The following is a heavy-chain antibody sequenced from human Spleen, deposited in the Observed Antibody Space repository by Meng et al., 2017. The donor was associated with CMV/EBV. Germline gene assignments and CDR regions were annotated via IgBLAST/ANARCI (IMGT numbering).Heavy chain of an antibody. CDR3: ARPGGYSSSSAFDY. J-gene: IGHJ4*02. D-gene: IGHD6-13*01. CDR2: IRPMLGLP. Sequence: SVKVSCKASGGTFSTYSITWVRQAPGQGLEWMGGIRPMLGLPHYAQQFQGRVTITADKSTSTAYMELSSLRSEDTAVYYCARPGGYSSSSAFDYWGQGTLVTVSS. V-gene: IGHV1-69*10. CDR1: GGTFSTYS.